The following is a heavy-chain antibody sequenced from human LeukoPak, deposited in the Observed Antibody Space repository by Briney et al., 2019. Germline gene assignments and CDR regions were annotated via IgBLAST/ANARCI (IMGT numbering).Heavy chain of an antibody. J-gene: IGHJ4*02. D-gene: IGHD6-19*01. Sequence: GGSLRLSCAASGFTFSSYAMSWVRQAPGKGLEWVSVISNSAGSTFYADSVKGRFTISRDNSKSTLALRMSSLRVEDTAVYYCERDPSEYEYNRGWYRDFWGQGSQVIASS. CDR1: GFTFSSYA. CDR3: ERDPSEYEYNRGWYRDF. CDR2: ISNSAGST. V-gene: IGHV3-23*01.